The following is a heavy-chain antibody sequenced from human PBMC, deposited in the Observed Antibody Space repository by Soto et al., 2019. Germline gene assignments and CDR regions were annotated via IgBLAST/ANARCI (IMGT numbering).Heavy chain of an antibody. CDR2: ISTNGGST. CDR3: VKGEYYYDSSGYYPFDY. D-gene: IGHD3-22*01. J-gene: IGHJ4*02. V-gene: IGHV3-64D*06. CDR1: GFTFSSYA. Sequence: GGSLRLSCSASGFTFSSYAMHWVRQAPGKGLENVSSISTNGGSTHYADYVKGRFTISRDNSKNTQYLQMSSMRADDTAVYYCVKGEYYYDSSGYYPFDYWGQGTLVTVSS.